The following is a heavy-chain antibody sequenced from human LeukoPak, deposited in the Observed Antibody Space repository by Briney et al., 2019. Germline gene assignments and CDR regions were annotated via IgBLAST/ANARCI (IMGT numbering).Heavy chain of an antibody. J-gene: IGHJ4*02. CDR1: GGSINNYY. D-gene: IGHD2-15*01. CDR3: ARAAGYCSGGSCYQIDY. Sequence: PSETLSLTCIVSGGSINNYYWNWIRQPAGQGLEWIGSIYYSGSTYYNPSLKSRVTISVDTSKNQFSLKLSSVTAADTAVYYCARAAGYCSGGSCYQIDYWGQGTLVTVSS. CDR2: IYYSGST. V-gene: IGHV4-4*07.